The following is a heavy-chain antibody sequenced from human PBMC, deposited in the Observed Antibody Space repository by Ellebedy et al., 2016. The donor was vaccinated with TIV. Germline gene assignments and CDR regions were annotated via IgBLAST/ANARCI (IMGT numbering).Heavy chain of an antibody. CDR2: ISGSGGST. J-gene: IGHJ4*02. CDR1: GFTFSSYA. V-gene: IGHV3-23*01. Sequence: PGGSLRLSCAASGFTFSSYAMSWVRQAPGKGLEWVSAISGSGGSTYYADSVKGRFTISRDNSKNTLYLQMNSLRAEDTAVYYCAKSFAPRIAVAGTVDYWGQGTLVTVSS. CDR3: AKSFAPRIAVAGTVDY. D-gene: IGHD6-19*01.